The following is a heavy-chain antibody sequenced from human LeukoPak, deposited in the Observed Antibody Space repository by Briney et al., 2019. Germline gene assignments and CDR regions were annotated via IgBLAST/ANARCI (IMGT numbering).Heavy chain of an antibody. V-gene: IGHV3-30*03. J-gene: IGHJ4*02. D-gene: IGHD1-26*01. CDR1: GFTFSSYG. CDR3: VGGAGTDFDY. Sequence: GGSLRLSCAASGFTFSSYGMHWVRQAPGKGLECVAVISYDGSNKYYADSVKGRFTISRDNSKNTLYLQMNSLRAEDTAVYYCVGGAGTDFDYWGQGTLVTVSS. CDR2: ISYDGSNK.